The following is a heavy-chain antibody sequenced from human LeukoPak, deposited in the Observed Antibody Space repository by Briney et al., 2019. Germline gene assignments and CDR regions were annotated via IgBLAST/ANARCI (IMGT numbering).Heavy chain of an antibody. D-gene: IGHD5-18*01. J-gene: IGHJ3*02. V-gene: IGHV1-69*04. CDR3: ASFRGSGYSYGLNAFDI. CDR2: VIPILGTA. Sequence: SVKVSCKASGGTFSSYAISWVRQAPGQGLEWMGRVIPILGTANYAQKFQGRVTITADKSTSTAYMELSSLRSEDTAMYYCASFRGSGYSYGLNAFDIWGQGTMVTVSS. CDR1: GGTFSSYA.